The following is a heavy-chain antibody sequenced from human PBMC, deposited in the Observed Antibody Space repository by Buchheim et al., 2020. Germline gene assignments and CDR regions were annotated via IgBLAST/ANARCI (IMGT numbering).Heavy chain of an antibody. CDR1: GFTFSSYA. V-gene: IGHV3-23*01. CDR2: ISATGGST. CDR3: AKNVAAMVHYYYMDA. J-gene: IGHJ6*03. D-gene: IGHD5-18*01. Sequence: EVQLLESGGGLVQPGGSLRLSCAASGFTFSSYAMSWVRQAPGKGLEWVSAISATGGSTYSADSVKGRFTILRDNSQNPLDLQMNSQRAEDTAVYYCAKNVAAMVHYYYMDAWGKGT.